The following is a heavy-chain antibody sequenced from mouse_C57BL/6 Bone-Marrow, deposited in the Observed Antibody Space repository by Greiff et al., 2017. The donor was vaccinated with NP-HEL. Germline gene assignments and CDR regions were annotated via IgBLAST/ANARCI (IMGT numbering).Heavy chain of an antibody. J-gene: IGHJ1*03. CDR2: ISNLAYSI. CDR1: GFTFSDYG. CDR3: ARLHYYGSSWYFDV. V-gene: IGHV5-15*01. Sequence: DVMLVESGGGLVQPGGSLKLSCAASGFTFSDYGMAWVRQAPRKGPEWVAFISNLAYSIYYADTVTGRFTISRENAKNTRYLEMSSLRSEDTAMYYCARLHYYGSSWYFDVWGTGTTVTVSS. D-gene: IGHD1-1*01.